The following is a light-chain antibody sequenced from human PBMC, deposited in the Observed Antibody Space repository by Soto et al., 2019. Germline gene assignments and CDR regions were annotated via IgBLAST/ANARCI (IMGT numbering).Light chain of an antibody. J-gene: IGLJ1*01. CDR3: SSYTTTSTHYV. CDR1: SGDVGGYNY. CDR2: EVS. V-gene: IGLV2-14*01. Sequence: QSALTQPASMSGSDGQSITISCSGSSGDVGGYNYVSWYQQHPGKAPKLMIYEVSNRPSGVSNRFSGSKSGNTASLTISGLQAEDEADYYCSSYTTTSTHYVFGTGTKLTVL.